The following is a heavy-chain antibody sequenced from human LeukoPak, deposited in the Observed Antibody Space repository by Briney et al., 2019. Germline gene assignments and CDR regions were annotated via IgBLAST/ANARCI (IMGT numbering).Heavy chain of an antibody. CDR3: ESTERLNYGGNLEDAFDI. V-gene: IGHV1-2*02. CDR2: INPNSGGT. CDR1: GYTFTGYY. Sequence: ASVKVSCKASGYTFTGYYMHWGRQAPGQGLEWMGWINPNSGGTNYAQKFQGRVTMTRDTSISTAYMELSRLRSDETGVYYRESTERLNYGGNLEDAFDIWGQGTMVTVSS. J-gene: IGHJ3*02. D-gene: IGHD4-23*01.